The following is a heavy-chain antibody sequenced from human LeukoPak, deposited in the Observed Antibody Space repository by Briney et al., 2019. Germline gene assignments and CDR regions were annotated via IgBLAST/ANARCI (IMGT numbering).Heavy chain of an antibody. V-gene: IGHV3-53*01. CDR2: IYSGGST. CDR3: ARCLVYYYMDV. Sequence: GGSLRLSCTVSGFTVSSDSMSWVRQAPGKGLEWVSFIYSGGSTHYSDSVKGRFTISRDNAKNSLYLQMNSLRAEDTAVYYCARCLVYYYMDVWGKGATVTISS. J-gene: IGHJ6*03. D-gene: IGHD4-17*01. CDR1: GFTVSSDS.